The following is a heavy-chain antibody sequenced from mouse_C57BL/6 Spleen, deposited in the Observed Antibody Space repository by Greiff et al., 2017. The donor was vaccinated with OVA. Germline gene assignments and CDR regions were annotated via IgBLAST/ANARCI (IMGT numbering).Heavy chain of an antibody. Sequence: VQLQQSGAELAKPGASVKLSCKASGYTFTSYWMHWVKQRPGQGLEWIGYINPSSGYTKYNQKFKDKATVTADKSSSTAYMQLSSLTYEDSAVYYCARRDDYEGLDYWGQGTTLTVSS. D-gene: IGHD2-4*01. CDR1: GYTFTSYW. J-gene: IGHJ2*01. V-gene: IGHV1-7*01. CDR3: ARRDDYEGLDY. CDR2: INPSSGYT.